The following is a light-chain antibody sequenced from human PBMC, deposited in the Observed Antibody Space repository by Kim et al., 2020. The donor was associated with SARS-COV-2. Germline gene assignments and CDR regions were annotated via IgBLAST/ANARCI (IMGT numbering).Light chain of an antibody. Sequence: SYELTQPPSVSVSPGQTASITCSGDKLGDKYACWYQQKPGQSPVLVIYQDSKRPSGIPERFSGSNSGNTATLTISGTQAMDEADYYCQAWDSRTDNYVFGTGAKVTVL. CDR3: QAWDSRTDNYV. CDR2: QDS. J-gene: IGLJ1*01. V-gene: IGLV3-1*01. CDR1: KLGDKY.